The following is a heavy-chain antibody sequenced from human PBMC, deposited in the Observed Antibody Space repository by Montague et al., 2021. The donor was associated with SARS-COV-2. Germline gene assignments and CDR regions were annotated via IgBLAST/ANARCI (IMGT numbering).Heavy chain of an antibody. CDR3: ARVHPLWFGELLLDYYYYYGMDV. CDR1: GGSISSSNW. V-gene: IGHV4-4*02. D-gene: IGHD3-10*01. CDR2: IYHSGST. Sequence: SETLSLTSAVSGGSISSSNWWSWVRQAPGKGLEWIGEIYHSGSTNYNPSLKSRVTISVDKSKNQFSLKLSSVTAADTAVYYCARVHPLWFGELLLDYYYYYGMDVWGQGTTVTVSS. J-gene: IGHJ6*02.